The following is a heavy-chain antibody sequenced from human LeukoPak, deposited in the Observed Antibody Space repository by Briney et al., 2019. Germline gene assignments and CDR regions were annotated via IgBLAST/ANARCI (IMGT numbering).Heavy chain of an antibody. J-gene: IGHJ4*02. CDR2: ISGTGGRT. V-gene: IGHV3-23*01. Sequence: GGSLRLSCVATSRFTFSTYAMSWVRQAPGKGLEWVSTISGTGGRTYYADSVKGRFTISRDNSKNTLYLQMNSLRAEDTAVYYCAKEMLWFGELSPFDYWGQGTLVTVSS. D-gene: IGHD3-10*01. CDR1: RFTFSTYA. CDR3: AKEMLWFGELSPFDY.